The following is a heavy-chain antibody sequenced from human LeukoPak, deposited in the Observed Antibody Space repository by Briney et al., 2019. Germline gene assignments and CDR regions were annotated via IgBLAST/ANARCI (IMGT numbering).Heavy chain of an antibody. J-gene: IGHJ4*02. CDR3: ARVWGHYSSSWYYFDY. D-gene: IGHD6-13*01. CDR1: GFTFSSYW. CDR2: ISYDGSNK. Sequence: GGSLRLSCAASGFTFSSYWMSWVRQAPGKGLEWVAVISYDGSNKYYADSVKGRFTISRDNSKNTLYLQMNSLRAEDTAVYYCARVWGHYSSSWYYFDYWGQGTLVTVSS. V-gene: IGHV3-30*03.